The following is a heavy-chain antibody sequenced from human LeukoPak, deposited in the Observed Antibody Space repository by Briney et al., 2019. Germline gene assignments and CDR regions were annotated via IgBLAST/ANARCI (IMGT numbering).Heavy chain of an antibody. Sequence: GGSLRLSCAASGFTFSSYWMSWVRQAPGKGLEWVANIKQDGSEKYYVDSVKGRSTISRDNAKNSLYLQMNSLRAEDTAVYYCARVGWQWGDAFDIWGQGTMVTVSS. CDR3: ARVGWQWGDAFDI. CDR1: GFTFSSYW. J-gene: IGHJ3*02. V-gene: IGHV3-7*01. CDR2: IKQDGSEK. D-gene: IGHD6-19*01.